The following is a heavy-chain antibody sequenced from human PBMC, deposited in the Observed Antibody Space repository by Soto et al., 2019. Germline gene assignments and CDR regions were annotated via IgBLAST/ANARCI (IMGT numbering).Heavy chain of an antibody. J-gene: IGHJ4*02. V-gene: IGHV1-18*01. CDR3: AREESVYCSGGSCYQFDY. CDR2: ISAYNGNT. Sequence: GXSVKVSCKASVYTFTSYGISWVRQAPGQGLEWMGWISAYNGNTNYAQKLQGRVTMTTDTSTSTAYMELRSLRSDDTAVYYCAREESVYCSGGSCYQFDYWGQGTLVTVSS. CDR1: VYTFTSYG. D-gene: IGHD2-15*01.